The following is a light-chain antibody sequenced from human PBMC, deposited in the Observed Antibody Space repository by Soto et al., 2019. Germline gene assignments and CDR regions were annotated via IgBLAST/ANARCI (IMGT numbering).Light chain of an antibody. CDR1: PSVSTSY. CDR2: DSS. V-gene: IGKV3-20*01. Sequence: EIVLTQSPGTLSLSPGERAPLSSRASPSVSTSYLAWYQQKPGQAPRLLIYDSSSRATGIQDRFSGSGSGTDFTLTISRLEPEDFAVYYCQQYGSAPRPFGQGTKVEIK. CDR3: QQYGSAPRP. J-gene: IGKJ1*01.